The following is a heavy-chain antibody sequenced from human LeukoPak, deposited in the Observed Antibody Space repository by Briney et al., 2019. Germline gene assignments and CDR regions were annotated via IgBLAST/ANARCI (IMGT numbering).Heavy chain of an antibody. D-gene: IGHD4-11*01. V-gene: IGHV1-18*01. CDR3: ARAFDYTLLYYYYYYMDV. Sequence: ASVKVSCKASGGTFSSYAISWVRQAPGQGLEWMGWISAYNGNTNYAQKLQDRVTMTTDTSTSAAYMELRSLRSDDTAVYYCARAFDYTLLYYYYYYMDVWGKGTTVTVSS. CDR2: ISAYNGNT. J-gene: IGHJ6*03. CDR1: GGTFSSYA.